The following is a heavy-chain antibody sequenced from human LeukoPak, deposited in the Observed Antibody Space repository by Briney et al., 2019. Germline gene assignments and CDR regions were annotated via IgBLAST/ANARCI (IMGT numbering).Heavy chain of an antibody. V-gene: IGHV3-48*03. CDR1: GFTFSSYE. J-gene: IGHJ5*02. D-gene: IGHD2-15*01. CDR3: ARGSLGWFDP. CDR2: ISSSGSTI. Sequence: GGSLRLSCAASGFTFSSYEMNWVRQAPGKGLEWVSYISSSGSTIYYADSVKGRFTISRDNAKNSLYLQMNSLRAEDTAAYYCARGSLGWFDPWGQGTLVTVSS.